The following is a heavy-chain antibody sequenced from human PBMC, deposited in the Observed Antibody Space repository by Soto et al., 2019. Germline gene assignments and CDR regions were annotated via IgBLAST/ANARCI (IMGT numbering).Heavy chain of an antibody. V-gene: IGHV1-8*01. CDR3: ARFRSLTIYYYYYYMDV. CDR1: GYTFTSYD. Sequence: ASVKVSCKASGYTFTSYDINWVRQATGQGLEWMGWMNPNSGNTGYAQKFQGRVTMTRNTSISTAYMELSSLRSEDTAVYYCARFRSLTIYYYYYYMDVWGKGTTVTVSS. CDR2: MNPNSGNT. J-gene: IGHJ6*03.